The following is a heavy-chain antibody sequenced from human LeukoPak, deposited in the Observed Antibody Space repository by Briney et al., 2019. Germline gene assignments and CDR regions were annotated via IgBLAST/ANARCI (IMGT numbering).Heavy chain of an antibody. Sequence: TGGSLRLSCAASGFTFSSYAMSWVRQAPGKGLEWVSAISGSGGSTYYADSVKGRFTISRDNSKNTLYLQMNSLRAEGTAVYYCAKHHLPATAPGTLDYWGQGTLVTVSS. CDR2: ISGSGGST. CDR1: GFTFSSYA. D-gene: IGHD2-2*01. V-gene: IGHV3-23*01. J-gene: IGHJ4*02. CDR3: AKHHLPATAPGTLDY.